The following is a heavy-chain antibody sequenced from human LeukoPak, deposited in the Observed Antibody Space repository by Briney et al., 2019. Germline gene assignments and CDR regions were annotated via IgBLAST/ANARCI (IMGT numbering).Heavy chain of an antibody. CDR1: GDSISNHY. CDR2: IFYSGNT. V-gene: IGHV4-59*08. Sequence: KTSETLSLTCTVSGDSISNHYGSWIRQPPGKGLVWIGYIFYSGNTHHTPSLKSRVTMFEDKSKNQSSLRLYSVTVADTAVYYCARHFAYSSSSYFDYWGQGSLVTVSS. CDR3: ARHFAYSSSSYFDY. D-gene: IGHD6-6*01. J-gene: IGHJ4*02.